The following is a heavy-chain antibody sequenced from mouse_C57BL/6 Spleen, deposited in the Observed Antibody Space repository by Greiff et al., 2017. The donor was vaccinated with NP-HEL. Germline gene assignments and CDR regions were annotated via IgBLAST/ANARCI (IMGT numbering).Heavy chain of an antibody. CDR1: GYTFTSYW. CDR3: TTLYDGYYYWYFDV. D-gene: IGHD2-3*01. J-gene: IGHJ1*03. Sequence: EVQLQQSGTVLARPGASVKMSCKTSGYTFTSYWMPWVKQRPGQGLEWIGAIYPGNSDTSYNQKFKGKAKLTAVTSASTAYMELSSLTNEDSAVYYCTTLYDGYYYWYFDVWGTGTTVTVSS. CDR2: IYPGNSDT. V-gene: IGHV1-5*01.